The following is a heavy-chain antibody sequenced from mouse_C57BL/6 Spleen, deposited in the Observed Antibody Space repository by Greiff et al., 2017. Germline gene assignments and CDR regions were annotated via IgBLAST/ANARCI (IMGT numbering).Heavy chain of an antibody. J-gene: IGHJ2*01. CDR2: IYPGDGDT. V-gene: IGHV1-80*01. D-gene: IGHD2-4*01. CDR3: ARGYDYDFYFDY. CDR1: GYAFSSYW. Sequence: QVQLQQSGAELVKPGASVKISCKASGYAFSSYWMNWVKQRPGQGLEWIGQIYPGDGDTNYNGKFKGKATLTADKASSTAYMQLSSLTSEDSAVYYCARGYDYDFYFDYWGQGTTLTVSS.